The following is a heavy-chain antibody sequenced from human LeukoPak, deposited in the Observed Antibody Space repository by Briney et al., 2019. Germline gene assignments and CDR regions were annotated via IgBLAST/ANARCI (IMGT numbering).Heavy chain of an antibody. CDR1: GGSFSGYY. D-gene: IGHD3-22*01. V-gene: IGHV4-34*01. J-gene: IGHJ4*02. Sequence: SETLSLTCAVYGGSFSGYYWSWIRQPPGKGLEWIGEINHSGSTNYNPSLKSRVTISVDTSKNQFSLKLSSVTAADTAVYYCARELAYYYDSSGYSFDYWGQGTLVTVSS. CDR2: INHSGST. CDR3: ARELAYYYDSSGYSFDY.